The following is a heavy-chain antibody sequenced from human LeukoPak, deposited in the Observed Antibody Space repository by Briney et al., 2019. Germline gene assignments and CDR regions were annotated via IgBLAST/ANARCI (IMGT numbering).Heavy chain of an antibody. CDR3: AREKKVRQQLPRTYYYYYYMDV. CDR1: GFTFSSQW. V-gene: IGHV3-7*01. Sequence: GGSLRLSCAASGFTFSSQWMSWVRQAPGKGLEWVANIKQDGSEKYYVDSVKGRFTISRDNAKNSLYLQMNSLRAEDTAVYYCAREKKVRQQLPRTYYYYYYMDVWGKGTTVTVSS. D-gene: IGHD6-13*01. J-gene: IGHJ6*03. CDR2: IKQDGSEK.